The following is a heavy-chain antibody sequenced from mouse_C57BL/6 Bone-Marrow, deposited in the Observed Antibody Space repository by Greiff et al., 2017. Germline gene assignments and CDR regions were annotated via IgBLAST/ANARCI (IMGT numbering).Heavy chain of an antibody. CDR1: GFTFSSYA. V-gene: IGHV5-4*01. D-gene: IGHD5-1*01. CDR3: ARDRVRLDY. CDR2: ISDGGSYT. J-gene: IGHJ2*01. Sequence: EVMLVESGGGLVKPGGSLKLSCAASGFTFSSYAMSWVRQTPEKRLEWVATISDGGSYTYYPDNVKGRFTISRDNAKNNLYLQMSHLKSEDTAMYYCARDRVRLDYWGQGTTLTVSS.